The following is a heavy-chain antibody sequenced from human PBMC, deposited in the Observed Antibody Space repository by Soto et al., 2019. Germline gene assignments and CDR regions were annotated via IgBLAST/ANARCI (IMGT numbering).Heavy chain of an antibody. D-gene: IGHD2-2*01. V-gene: IGHV1-18*04. Sequence: ASVKVSCKASGYTSADFGISWARRAPGQGLEWMGWVSGNNGASNPAPKVQGRITMTLDTSTGVSYMALRSLRSDDTAIYYCVRDQKYFRVNGNWFDPWGQGTLVTVSS. CDR1: GYTSADFG. J-gene: IGHJ5*01. CDR2: VSGNNGAS. CDR3: VRDQKYFRVNGNWFDP.